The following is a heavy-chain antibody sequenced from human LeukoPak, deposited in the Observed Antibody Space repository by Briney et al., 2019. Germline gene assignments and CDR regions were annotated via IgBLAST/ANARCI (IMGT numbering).Heavy chain of an antibody. D-gene: IGHD6-19*01. CDR3: ATEKPSSGGFDS. V-gene: IGHV1-46*01. Sequence: GASVKVSCKASGYTFTGYYMHWVRQAPGQGLEWVGVVNPSGDATAYAQKFQGRVTMTRDTSTSTVYMDLSSLRSEDTAVYYCATEKPSSGGFDSWGQGTLVTVSS. CDR2: VNPSGDAT. CDR1: GYTFTGYY. J-gene: IGHJ5*01.